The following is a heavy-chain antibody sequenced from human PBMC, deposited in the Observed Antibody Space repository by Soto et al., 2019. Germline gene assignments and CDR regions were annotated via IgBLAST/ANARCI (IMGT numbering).Heavy chain of an antibody. V-gene: IGHV3-30-3*01. CDR3: ARVRGYSYGYAAY. J-gene: IGHJ4*02. CDR2: ISYDGSNK. D-gene: IGHD5-18*01. Sequence: QVQLVESGGGVVQPGRSLRLSCAASGFTFSSYAMHWVRQAPGKGLEWVAVISYDGSNKYYADSVKGRFTISRDNSKNTLYLQMNSLRAEDTAVYYCARVRGYSYGYAAYWGQGTLVTVSS. CDR1: GFTFSSYA.